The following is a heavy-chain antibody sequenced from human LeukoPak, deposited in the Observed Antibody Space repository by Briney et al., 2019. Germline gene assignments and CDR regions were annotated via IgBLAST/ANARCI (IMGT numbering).Heavy chain of an antibody. J-gene: IGHJ4*02. V-gene: IGHV4-59*01. Sequence: PSETLSLTCTVSGGSISSYYWSWIRQHPGKGLEWIGYIYYSGSTNYNPSLKSRVTISVDTSKNQFSLKLSSVTAADTAVYYCARDYGDFTPLYYFDYWGQGTLVTVSS. CDR1: GGSISSYY. CDR2: IYYSGST. CDR3: ARDYGDFTPLYYFDY. D-gene: IGHD4-17*01.